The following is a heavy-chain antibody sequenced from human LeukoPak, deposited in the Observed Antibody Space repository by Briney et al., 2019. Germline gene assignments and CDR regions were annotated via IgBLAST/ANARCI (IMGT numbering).Heavy chain of an antibody. CDR2: IYSGDSDT. CDR1: GYSFTSYW. Sequence: AGESLKISCKGSGYSFTSYWIGWVRQMPGKGLEWMGIIYSGDSDTRYSPSFQGQVTISADKSISTAYLQWSSLKASDTAMYYCARSLSLEVYDSSGFDPWGQGTLVTVSS. D-gene: IGHD3-22*01. J-gene: IGHJ5*02. V-gene: IGHV5-51*01. CDR3: ARSLSLEVYDSSGFDP.